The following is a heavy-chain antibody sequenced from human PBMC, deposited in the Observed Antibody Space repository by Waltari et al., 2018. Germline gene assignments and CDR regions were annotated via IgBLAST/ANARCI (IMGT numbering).Heavy chain of an antibody. V-gene: IGHV7-4-1*02. CDR3: ARGDIVIVPAADNWFDP. J-gene: IGHJ5*02. CDR2: INTNTGRP. Sequence: QVQLVQSGSEMKKPGASVKVSCTASGYTFINYGVNWVRQAPGQGLEWRGWINTNTGRPTYAQGVTGRFVVSSDTSVNTAYLEISNRKTEDTAVYYCARGDIVIVPAADNWFDPWGQGTLVTGSS. CDR1: GYTFINYG. D-gene: IGHD2-15*01.